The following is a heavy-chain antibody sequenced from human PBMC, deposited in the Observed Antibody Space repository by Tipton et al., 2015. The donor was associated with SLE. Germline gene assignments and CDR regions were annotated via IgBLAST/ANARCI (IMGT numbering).Heavy chain of an antibody. CDR3: ARENCGGGDCAFDS. V-gene: IGHV4-59*11. J-gene: IGHJ4*02. CDR2: IYYTGTT. D-gene: IGHD2-21*01. Sequence: TLSFTCTVSGGSISSQYWSWIRQPPGKGLEWIGYIYYTGTTSYNPSLKSRVTISLDKSKNQFSLKMSSVTAADTAVYYCARENCGGGDCAFDSWGRGTLVAVSS. CDR1: GGSISSQY.